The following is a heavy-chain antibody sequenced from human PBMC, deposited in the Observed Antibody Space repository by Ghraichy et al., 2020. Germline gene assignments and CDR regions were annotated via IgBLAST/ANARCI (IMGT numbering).Heavy chain of an antibody. V-gene: IGHV3-73*01. D-gene: IGHD2-15*01. Sequence: LSLTCAASGFTFSGSAMHWVRQASGKGLEWVGRIRSKANSYATAYAASVKGRFTISRDDSKNTAYLQMNSLKTEDTAVYYCTRQVDCSGGSCYSEPIGYWGQGTLVTVSS. CDR2: IRSKANSYAT. CDR1: GFTFSGSA. J-gene: IGHJ4*02. CDR3: TRQVDCSGGSCYSEPIGY.